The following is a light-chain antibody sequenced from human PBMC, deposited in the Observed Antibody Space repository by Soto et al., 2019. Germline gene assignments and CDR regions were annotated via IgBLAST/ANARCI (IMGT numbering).Light chain of an antibody. CDR2: ADS. V-gene: IGKV1-39*01. CDR1: QSISID. J-gene: IGKJ1*01. Sequence: IQMTQSPSSLSASLGDRVTITCRASQSISIDVNWYQQKPGKPLKLRFFADSGFKGGFPSRFSGSGSGKDLLLPIRSRQLKVFQTSYFQQGSSHPQTFGQGTRWIS. CDR3: QQGSSHPQT.